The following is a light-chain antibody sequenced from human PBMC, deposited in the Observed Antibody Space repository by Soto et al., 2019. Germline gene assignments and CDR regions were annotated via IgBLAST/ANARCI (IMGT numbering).Light chain of an antibody. CDR3: QQLERYPSAT. J-gene: IGKJ4*01. Sequence: DIQLTQSPSFLSASVGDRVTITCRASQGISSYLAWYQQQPGKAPKLLIYEASTLQSGVSSRFSGSGSGTEFTLTISSLQPEDFATYDCQQLERYPSATFGGGTKVEIK. CDR1: QGISSY. CDR2: EAS. V-gene: IGKV1-9*01.